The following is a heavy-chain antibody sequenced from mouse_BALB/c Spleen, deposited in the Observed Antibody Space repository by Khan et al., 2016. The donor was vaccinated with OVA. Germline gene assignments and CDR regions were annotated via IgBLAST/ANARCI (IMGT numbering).Heavy chain of an antibody. Sequence: EVMLVESGGDLVKPGGSLKLSCTASGFTFSNYAMSWVRQTPEKRLEWVASISSGDNTYFRDSVKGRFTISRDNDKNILYLQMSSLRSEDTAMYYCTRDYWFTYWGQGTLVTVSA. CDR3: TRDYWFTY. J-gene: IGHJ3*01. CDR2: ISSGDNT. CDR1: GFTFSNYA. V-gene: IGHV5-6-5*01.